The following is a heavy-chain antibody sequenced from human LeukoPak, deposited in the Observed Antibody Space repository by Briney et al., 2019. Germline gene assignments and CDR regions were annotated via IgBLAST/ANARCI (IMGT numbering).Heavy chain of an antibody. CDR2: ISSGGETT. J-gene: IGHJ4*02. D-gene: IGHD6-19*01. V-gene: IGHV3-48*03. Sequence: GGSLRLSCAASGFTLSPYEMNWVRHAPGKGREWVSYISSGGETTYYADSVKGRFTISRDNAKNSLYLQMNSLRVEDTAVYYCARVVSSVDYWGQGTLVTVSS. CDR1: GFTLSPYE. CDR3: ARVVSSVDY.